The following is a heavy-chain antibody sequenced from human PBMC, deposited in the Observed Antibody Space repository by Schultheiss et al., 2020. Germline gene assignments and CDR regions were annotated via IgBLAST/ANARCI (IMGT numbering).Heavy chain of an antibody. D-gene: IGHD3-22*01. CDR2: IYYSGTT. J-gene: IGHJ4*02. CDR3: ARGVDAATPYYYDSSGYCDY. CDR1: SGSISSGGYY. V-gene: IGHV4-39*01. Sequence: SETLSLTCTVSSGSISSGGYYWGWIRQPPGEGLEWIGSIYYSGTTYYNPSLKSRVTITVDTSKNQFSLKLSSVTAADTAVYYCARGVDAATPYYYDSSGYCDYWGQGILVNVSS.